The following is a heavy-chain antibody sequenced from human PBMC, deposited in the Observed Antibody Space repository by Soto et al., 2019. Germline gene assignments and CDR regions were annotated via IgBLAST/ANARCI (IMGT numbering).Heavy chain of an antibody. CDR1: GFTFSKAW. J-gene: IGHJ4*02. CDR2: IRNKNDGGTT. V-gene: IGHV3-15*07. CDR3: NTDEICIDC. Sequence: EVQLVESGGGLVKPGGSLRRSCTASGFTFSKAWMNWVRQAPGKGLEWVGRIRNKNDGGTTDYAAPVNGRFTISRDDSTNILYLQMNSLKTEDTGVYYCNTDEICIDCSSQGTLVTVSS. D-gene: IGHD3-3*01.